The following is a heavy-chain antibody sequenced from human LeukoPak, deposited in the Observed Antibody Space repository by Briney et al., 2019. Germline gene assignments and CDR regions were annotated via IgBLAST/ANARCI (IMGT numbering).Heavy chain of an antibody. Sequence: SETLSLTCTVSGGSISRSTYYWGWIRQPPGKGLEWIGYIYYSGSTNYNPSLMSRVTISVDTSKNQFSLKLSSVTAADTAVYYCARAYSLYGGNPGFDYWGQGTLVTVSS. CDR3: ARAYSLYGGNPGFDY. J-gene: IGHJ4*02. V-gene: IGHV4-61*05. D-gene: IGHD4-23*01. CDR1: GGSISRSTYY. CDR2: IYYSGST.